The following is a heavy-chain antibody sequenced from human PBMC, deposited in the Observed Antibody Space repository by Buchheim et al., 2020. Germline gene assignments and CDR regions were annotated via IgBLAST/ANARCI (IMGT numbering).Heavy chain of an antibody. CDR3: AKDLAIAAAGTPLDY. CDR2: IWYDGSNK. D-gene: IGHD6-13*01. CDR1: GFTFSSYG. J-gene: IGHJ4*02. V-gene: IGHV3-33*06. Sequence: QVQLVESGGGVVQPGRSLRLSCAASGFTFSSYGMHWVRQAPGKGLEWVAVIWYDGSNKYYADSVKGRFTISRDNSKNTLYLQMNSLRAEDTAVYYCAKDLAIAAAGTPLDYWGQGTL.